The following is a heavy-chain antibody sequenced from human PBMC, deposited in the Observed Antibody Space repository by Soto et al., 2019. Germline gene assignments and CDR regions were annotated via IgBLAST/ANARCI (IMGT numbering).Heavy chain of an antibody. CDR1: GYSFTSYW. CDR3: ARRLRGYRANGLTSYFDY. Sequence: GESLKTSCKGSGYSFTSYWIGWVRQMPGKGLEWMGIIYPGDSDTRYSPSFQGQVTISADKSISTAYLQWSSLKASDTAMYYCARRLRGYRANGLTSYFDYWGQGTLVTVSS. D-gene: IGHD5-18*01. CDR2: IYPGDSDT. V-gene: IGHV5-51*01. J-gene: IGHJ4*02.